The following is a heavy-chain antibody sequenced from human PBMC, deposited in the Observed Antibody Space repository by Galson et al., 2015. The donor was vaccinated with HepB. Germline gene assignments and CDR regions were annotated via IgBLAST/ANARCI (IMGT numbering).Heavy chain of an antibody. J-gene: IGHJ4*02. D-gene: IGHD3-10*01. V-gene: IGHV4-34*01. CDR1: GGSFSGYY. CDR3: ARVGYITMVRGVMDY. CDR2: INHSGST. Sequence: CAVYGGSFSGYYWSWIRQPPGKGLEWIGEINHSGSTNYNPSLKSRVTISVDTSKNQFSLKLSSVTAADTAVYYCARVGYITMVRGVMDYWGQGTLVTVSS.